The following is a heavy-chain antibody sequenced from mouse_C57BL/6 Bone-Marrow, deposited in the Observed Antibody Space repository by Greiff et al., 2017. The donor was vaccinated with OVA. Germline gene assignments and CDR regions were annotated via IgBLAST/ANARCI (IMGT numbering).Heavy chain of an antibody. Sequence: EVQLQQSGAELVRPGASVKLSCTASGFNIKDDYMPWVKQRPEQGLEWIGWIDPENGDTEYASKFQGKATITADTSSNTAYLQLSSLTSEDTAFYCCTRYGSSHWAFDVWGTGTTVTVSS. CDR2: IDPENGDT. CDR1: GFNIKDDY. D-gene: IGHD1-1*01. CDR3: TRYGSSHWAFDV. V-gene: IGHV14-4*01. J-gene: IGHJ1*03.